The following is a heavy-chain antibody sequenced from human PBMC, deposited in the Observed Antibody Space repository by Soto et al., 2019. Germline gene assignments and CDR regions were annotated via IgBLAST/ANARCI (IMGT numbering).Heavy chain of an antibody. CDR1: GLSFSGKKY. D-gene: IGHD4-4*01. V-gene: IGHV3-53*01. CDR2: FYDLDGT. J-gene: IGHJ3*01. CDR3: ATWHLQEHAYDV. Sequence: XVSLRLSCAVSGLSFSGKKYVSWFRQAPGKGLEWVSGFYDLDGTYYADSLKGRFTTSGDSSRTIVYLQMNGLRPEDTAVYYCATWHLQEHAYDVWGQGTTVTVSS.